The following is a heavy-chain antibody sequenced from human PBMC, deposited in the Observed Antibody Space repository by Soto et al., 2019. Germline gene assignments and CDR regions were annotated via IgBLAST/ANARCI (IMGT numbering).Heavy chain of an antibody. Sequence: QVQLVQSGSELKKPGASVKVSCKASGYTFTSYAMNWVRQAPGQGLEWMGWINTNTGNPTYAQGCTGRVVSSLATSVSTAYRQICRLKAEDTAVYYCARGRGGSRGWQGIDYWGQGTLVTVSS. J-gene: IGHJ4*02. V-gene: IGHV7-4-1*01. D-gene: IGHD6-19*01. CDR2: INTNTGNP. CDR3: ARGRGGSRGWQGIDY. CDR1: GYTFTSYA.